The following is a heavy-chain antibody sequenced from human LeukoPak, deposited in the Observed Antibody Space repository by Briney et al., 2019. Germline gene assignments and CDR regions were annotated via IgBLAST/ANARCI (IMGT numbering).Heavy chain of an antibody. V-gene: IGHV4-59*08. CDR2: VHSSGST. CDR3: ARQQVGFYNGYSPFDY. CDR1: GDSINTKY. D-gene: IGHD5-18*01. J-gene: IGHJ4*02. Sequence: PSETLSLTCTVSGDSINTKYWSWIRQPPGKGLEWIGYVHSSGSTDYNPSLKSRVLISVDTSRTQFSLKVTSVTATDTAMYFCARQQVGFYNGYSPFDYWGPGTLVTVSS.